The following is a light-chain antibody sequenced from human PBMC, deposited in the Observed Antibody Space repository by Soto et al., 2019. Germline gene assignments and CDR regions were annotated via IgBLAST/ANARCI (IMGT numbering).Light chain of an antibody. J-gene: IGKJ1*01. CDR3: QQYGSSPRT. CDR2: DAS. V-gene: IGKV3-20*01. Sequence: EIVLTQSPGTLSLSPGERATLSCRASKSVSSSYLAWYQQKPGQAPRLLIYDASSRATGIPDRFSGSGSGTDFTLTISRLEPEDFAVYYCQQYGSSPRTFGQGTKVEI. CDR1: KSVSSSY.